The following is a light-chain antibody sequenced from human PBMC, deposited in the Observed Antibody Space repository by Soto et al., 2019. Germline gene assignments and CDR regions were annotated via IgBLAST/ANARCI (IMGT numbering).Light chain of an antibody. J-gene: IGKJ1*01. CDR1: QSISTY. CDR3: QQYGSSPQT. Sequence: EIVLTQSPATLSLSPGERATLSCRASQSISTYLAWYQHKPGQAPRLLMYEASNRATGVPLRFSGSGSGTDFTLTISSLEPEDFAVYYCQQYGSSPQTFGQGTKVEIK. V-gene: IGKV3-11*01. CDR2: EAS.